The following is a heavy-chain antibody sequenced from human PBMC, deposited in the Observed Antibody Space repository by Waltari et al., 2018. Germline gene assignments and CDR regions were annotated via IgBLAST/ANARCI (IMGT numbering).Heavy chain of an antibody. CDR2: IYHSGGT. V-gene: IGHV4-38-2*01. D-gene: IGHD2-2*01. Sequence: QVQLQESGPGLVKPSETLSLTCAVSGYSISSGYSWGWIRQPPGKGLEWIGSIYHSGGTYYNPSLKSRVTISVDTSKNQFSLKLSSVTAADTAVYYCARQVVPAAIPTYYFDYWGQGTLVTVSS. CDR3: ARQVVPAAIPTYYFDY. J-gene: IGHJ4*02. CDR1: GYSISSGYS.